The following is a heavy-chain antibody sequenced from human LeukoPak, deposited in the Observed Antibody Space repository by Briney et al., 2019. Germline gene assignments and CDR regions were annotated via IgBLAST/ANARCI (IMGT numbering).Heavy chain of an antibody. V-gene: IGHV4-39*01. J-gene: IGHJ5*02. D-gene: IGHD3-16*01. CDR3: ARLHYVHPNWFDP. CDR1: GASITSGNFY. CDR2: IDYTWSA. Sequence: SETLSLTCSVSGASITSGNFYWASIRQAPGKPLEWIGEIDYTWSAHYNAALKSRVTISADTSKNQFSLRVTSVTAADSAVYFCARLHYVHPNWFDPWGQGTLVIVSS.